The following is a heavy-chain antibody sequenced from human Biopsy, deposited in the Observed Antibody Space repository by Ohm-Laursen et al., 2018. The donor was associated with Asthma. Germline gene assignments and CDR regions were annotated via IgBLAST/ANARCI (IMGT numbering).Heavy chain of an antibody. D-gene: IGHD6-13*01. CDR2: INPNSGGT. J-gene: IGHJ5*02. Sequence: ASVKVSCNASGYTFIGCHIHWMRQAPGQGLEWMERINPNSGGTNYAQKFQGRVTMTRDTSISTAYMEVSRLRSDDTAVYYCARGQKSAGDRWFDPWGQETLVTVSS. CDR1: GYTFIGCH. CDR3: ARGQKSAGDRWFDP. V-gene: IGHV1-2*06.